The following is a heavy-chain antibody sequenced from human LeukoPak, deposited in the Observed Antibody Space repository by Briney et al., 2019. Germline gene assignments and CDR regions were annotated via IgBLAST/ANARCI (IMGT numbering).Heavy chain of an antibody. V-gene: IGHV4-61*08. J-gene: IGHJ4*02. CDR2: ISYSGNT. CDR1: RVSFSSVGYY. D-gene: IGHD6-19*01. CDR3: ARDKYGSDWYYFDY. Sequence: PSETLSLICTVSRVSFSSVGYYWSGIRHPPGKGRDWMGYISYSGNTNYSPSLKSRVTISVDTSKNQFSLDLRSVTAADTAVYYCARDKYGSDWYYFDYWGQGTLVTVSS.